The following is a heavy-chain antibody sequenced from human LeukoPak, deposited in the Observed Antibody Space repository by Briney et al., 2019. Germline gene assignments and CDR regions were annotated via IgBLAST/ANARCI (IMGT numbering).Heavy chain of an antibody. CDR3: ARAPVETYYYYYYGMDV. CDR2: IYYSGST. Sequence: SETLSLTCTVSGGSISSYYWSWIRQPPGKGLEWIGYIYYSGSTNYNPSLKSRVTISVDTSKNQFSLKLSSVTAADTAVYYCARAPVETYYYYYYGMDVWGQGTTVTVSS. CDR1: GGSISSYY. V-gene: IGHV4-59*01. J-gene: IGHJ6*02.